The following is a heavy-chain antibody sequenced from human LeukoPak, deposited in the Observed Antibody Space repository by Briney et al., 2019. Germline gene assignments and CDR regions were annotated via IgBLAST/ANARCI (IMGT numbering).Heavy chain of an antibody. D-gene: IGHD6-6*01. CDR1: GYTFPSYF. CDR2: INPTGGST. J-gene: IGHJ4*02. CDR3: ARTAARRFDY. V-gene: IGHV1-46*01. Sequence: ASVKVSCKASGYTFPSYFMHWVRQAPGQGLEWMGIINPTGGSTTYAQKFQGRVTVTRATSTSTVYMELSSLRSDDTAVYYCARTAARRFDYWGQGTLVTVSS.